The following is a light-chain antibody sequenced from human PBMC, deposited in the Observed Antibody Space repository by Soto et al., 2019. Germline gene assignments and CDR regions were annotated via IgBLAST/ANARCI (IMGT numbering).Light chain of an antibody. CDR3: QQSNTYSP. J-gene: IGKJ4*02. V-gene: IGKV1-5*03. CDR2: KAS. CDR1: QSIGNL. Sequence: DIQITQSTSTLSASVGDRVIITCRASQSIGNLLAWYQQKPGKAPNLLIYKASNLESGVPSRFSGSGSGTEFTLTISSLQPDDFATYSCQQSNTYSPFGGGTKVEIK.